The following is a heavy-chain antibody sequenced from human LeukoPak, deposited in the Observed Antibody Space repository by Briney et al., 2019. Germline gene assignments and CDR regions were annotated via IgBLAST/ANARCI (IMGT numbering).Heavy chain of an antibody. CDR3: ARITIFGVVQYYYYYYMDV. V-gene: IGHV4-39*01. Sequence: SETLSLTCTVSDGSISSSSYYWGWIRQPPGKGLEWIGSIYYSGSTYYNPSLKSRVTISVDTPKNQFSLKLSSVTAADTAVYYCARITIFGVVQYYYYYYMDVWGKGTTVTVSS. CDR2: IYYSGST. CDR1: DGSISSSSYY. D-gene: IGHD3-3*01. J-gene: IGHJ6*03.